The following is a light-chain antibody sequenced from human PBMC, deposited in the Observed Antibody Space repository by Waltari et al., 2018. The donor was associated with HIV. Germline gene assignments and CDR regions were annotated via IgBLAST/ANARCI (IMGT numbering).Light chain of an antibody. Sequence: VMTQSPATLSVSPGDRATLSCKTSQRISTNLAWYPQKPGQVPRLLIYGASTRATGIPDRFSGSTSGTDFTLTISSLQSEDSAVYYCQQYNNWPFTFGPGTRLEIK. CDR3: QQYNNWPFT. CDR2: GAS. V-gene: IGKV3-15*01. J-gene: IGKJ3*01. CDR1: QRISTN.